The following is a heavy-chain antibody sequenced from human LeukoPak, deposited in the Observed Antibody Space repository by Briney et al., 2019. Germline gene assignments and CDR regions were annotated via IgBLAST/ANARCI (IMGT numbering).Heavy chain of an antibody. CDR2: INPNSGGT. Sequence: ASVKVSCKASGYTFTGYYMHWVRQAPGQGLEWMGRINPNSGGTNYAQKFQGRVTMTRDTSISTAYMELSRLRSDDTAVYYCAQWDYYGSGSYYVRDYWGQGTLVTVSS. CDR1: GYTFTGYY. CDR3: AQWDYYGSGSYYVRDY. V-gene: IGHV1-2*06. J-gene: IGHJ4*02. D-gene: IGHD3-10*01.